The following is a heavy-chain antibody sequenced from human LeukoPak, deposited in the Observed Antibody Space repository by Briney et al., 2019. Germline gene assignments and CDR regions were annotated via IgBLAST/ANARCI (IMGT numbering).Heavy chain of an antibody. D-gene: IGHD6-19*01. V-gene: IGHV4-59*08. CDR1: GSSISSYY. CDR2: IYYSGST. CDR3: ARQQWLVENNWFDP. Sequence: PSETLSLTCTVSGSSISSYYWSWIRQPPGKGLEWIGYIYYSGSTNYNPSLKSRVTISVDTSKNQFSLKLSSVTAADTAVYYCARQQWLVENNWFDPWGQGTLVTVSS. J-gene: IGHJ5*02.